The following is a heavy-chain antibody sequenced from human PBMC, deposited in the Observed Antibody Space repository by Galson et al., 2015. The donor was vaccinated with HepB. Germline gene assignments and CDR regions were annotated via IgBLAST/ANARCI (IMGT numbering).Heavy chain of an antibody. J-gene: IGHJ6*03. Sequence: SLTCAVSGGSFSGFHWSWIRQPPGKGLEWIGEVDHSGSTNYNPALKSRVTISVDSSKNQISLNVSSLTAADTAVYFCARKTRGGRFFYYFMDIWGKGITVTVS. CDR2: VDHSGST. D-gene: IGHD3-10*01. CDR3: ARKTRGGRFFYYFMDI. CDR1: GGSFSGFH. V-gene: IGHV4-34*01.